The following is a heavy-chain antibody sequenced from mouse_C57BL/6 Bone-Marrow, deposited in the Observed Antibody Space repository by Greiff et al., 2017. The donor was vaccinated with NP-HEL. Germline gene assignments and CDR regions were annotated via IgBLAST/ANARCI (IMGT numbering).Heavy chain of an antibody. D-gene: IGHD1-1*01. CDR3: AREATVVATYAMDY. Sequence: EVMLVESGGGLVKPGGSLKLSCAASGFTFSSYAMSWVRQTPEKRLEWVATISDGGSYTYYPDNVKGRFTISRDNAKNNLYLQMSHLKSEDTAMYYCAREATVVATYAMDYWGQGTSVTVSS. V-gene: IGHV5-4*01. CDR2: ISDGGSYT. J-gene: IGHJ4*01. CDR1: GFTFSSYA.